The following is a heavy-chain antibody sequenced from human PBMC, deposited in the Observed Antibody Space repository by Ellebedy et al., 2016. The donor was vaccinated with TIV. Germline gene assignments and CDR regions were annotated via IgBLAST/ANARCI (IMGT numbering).Heavy chain of an antibody. Sequence: SETLSLTXAVSGAPSGHYFWRWIRQSPGKGLEWIGEVTHTGDTNYNPSLESRVTMSLDTSENQFSLKLNSVNVADTAVYYCARGFPAAWELAGAWGQGTLVTVSA. J-gene: IGHJ4*02. CDR1: GAPSGHYF. D-gene: IGHD6-19*01. V-gene: IGHV4-34*01. CDR2: VTHTGDT. CDR3: ARGFPAAWELAGA.